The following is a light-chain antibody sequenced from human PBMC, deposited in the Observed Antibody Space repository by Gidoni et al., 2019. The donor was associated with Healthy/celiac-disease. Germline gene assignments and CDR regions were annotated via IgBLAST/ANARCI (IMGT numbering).Light chain of an antibody. CDR3: QQSYSTPQVT. CDR2: AAA. CDR1: QSISSY. Sequence: DIQMPQSPPSLAASVGDRVTITCRASQSISSYLNLYQQKPGQAPKLLIYAAASLQNGVPSRFSSSGSGTDFTLTIISLQPEDFATYYCQQSYSTPQVTFGQGTKLEIK. J-gene: IGKJ2*01. V-gene: IGKV1-39*01.